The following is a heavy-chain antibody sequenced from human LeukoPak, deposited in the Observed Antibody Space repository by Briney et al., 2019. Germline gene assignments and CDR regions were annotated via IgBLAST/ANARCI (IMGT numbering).Heavy chain of an antibody. CDR2: IIPIFGTA. CDR3: ARAYYDSSGYYHLDY. Sequence: ASVKVSCKASGGTFSSYAISWVRQAPGQGLEWMGGIIPIFGTANYAQKFQGRVTITADESTSTAYVELSSLRSEDTAVYYCARAYYDSSGYYHLDYWGQGTLVTVSS. V-gene: IGHV1-69*13. J-gene: IGHJ4*02. D-gene: IGHD3-22*01. CDR1: GGTFSSYA.